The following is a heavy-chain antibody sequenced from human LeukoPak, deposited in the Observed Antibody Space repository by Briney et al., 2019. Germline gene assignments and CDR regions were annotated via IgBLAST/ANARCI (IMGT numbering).Heavy chain of an antibody. J-gene: IGHJ2*01. Sequence: PGGSLRLSCAASGFTFRSYWMHWVRQTPGKGLVWVSRINSDGSSTSYADSVKGRFTISRDNAKNSLYLQMNSLRAEDTALYYCAKDITTDPFVGYFDLWGRGTLVTVSS. D-gene: IGHD3-22*01. CDR1: GFTFRSYW. V-gene: IGHV3-74*01. CDR3: AKDITTDPFVGYFDL. CDR2: INSDGSST.